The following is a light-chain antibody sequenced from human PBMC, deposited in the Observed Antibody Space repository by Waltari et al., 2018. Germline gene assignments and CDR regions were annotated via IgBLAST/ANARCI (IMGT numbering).Light chain of an antibody. V-gene: IGKV3-11*01. CDR2: DAP. Sequence: EIVLTQSPATLSLSPGERAPLSCRANQSVNSYLAWYQQKPGQSPSLLIYDAPNRATGIPARFSGSGSGTDFTLTISSLEPEDFAVYYCQQRSNWPPRYTFGQGTKLEIK. CDR3: QQRSNWPPRYT. CDR1: QSVNSY. J-gene: IGKJ2*01.